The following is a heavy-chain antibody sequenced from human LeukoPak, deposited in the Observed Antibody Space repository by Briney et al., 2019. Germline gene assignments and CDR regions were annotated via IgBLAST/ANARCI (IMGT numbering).Heavy chain of an antibody. D-gene: IGHD3-10*01. Sequence: GGSLRLSCAASGFTFSSYSMNWVRQAPGKGLEWVSSISSSSSYIYYADSVKGRFTISRDNAKNSLYLQMNSLRAEDTAVYYCARDASSMVRGPDAFDIWGQGTMVTVSS. J-gene: IGHJ3*02. CDR2: ISSSSSYI. V-gene: IGHV3-21*01. CDR3: ARDASSMVRGPDAFDI. CDR1: GFTFSSYS.